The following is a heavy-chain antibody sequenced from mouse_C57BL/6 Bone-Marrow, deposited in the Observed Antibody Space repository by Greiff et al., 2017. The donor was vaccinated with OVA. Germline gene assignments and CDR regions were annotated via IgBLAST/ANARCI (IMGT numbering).Heavy chain of an antibody. D-gene: IGHD5-1*01. V-gene: IGHV1-63*01. J-gene: IGHJ4*01. Sequence: QVQLQQPGAELVRPGTSVKMSCKASGYTFTNYWIGWAKQRPGHGLEWIGDIYPGGGYTNYNEKFKGKATLTADKSSSTAYMQFSSLTSEDSAIYYCARYGGVPHAMDYWGQGTSVTVSS. CDR2: IYPGGGYT. CDR3: ARYGGVPHAMDY. CDR1: GYTFTNYW.